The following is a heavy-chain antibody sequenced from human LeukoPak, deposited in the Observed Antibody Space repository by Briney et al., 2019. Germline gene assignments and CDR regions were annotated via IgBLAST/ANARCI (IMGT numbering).Heavy chain of an antibody. J-gene: IGHJ4*02. Sequence: GASLQISCKGSGYSFTSYWIGWVRQLPGKGLEWMGIIYPGDSDTRYSPSFQGQVTISADKSISTAYLQWSSLKASDTAMYYCARLPDHSGIYYFDYWGQGTLVTVSS. V-gene: IGHV5-51*01. CDR2: IYPGDSDT. CDR1: GYSFTSYW. CDR3: ARLPDHSGIYYFDY. D-gene: IGHD5-12*01.